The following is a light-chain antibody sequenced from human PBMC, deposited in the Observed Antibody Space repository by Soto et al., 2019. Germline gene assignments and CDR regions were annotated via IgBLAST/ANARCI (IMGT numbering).Light chain of an antibody. CDR1: QSVSSN. J-gene: IGKJ1*01. V-gene: IGKV3-15*01. Sequence: EIVMTQSPATLSVSPGERATLSGRASQSVSSNLAWYQQKPGQAPALLIYGASTRATGIPARSSGSGSGTEFTLTISSLQSEDFAVYYCQQYNNWPWTFGQGTKVEIK. CDR2: GAS. CDR3: QQYNNWPWT.